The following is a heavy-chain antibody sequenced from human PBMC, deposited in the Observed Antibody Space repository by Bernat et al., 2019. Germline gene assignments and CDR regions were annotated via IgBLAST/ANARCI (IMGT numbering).Heavy chain of an antibody. J-gene: IGHJ6*02. CDR2: ISWNSGSI. CDR1: GFTFDDYA. D-gene: IGHD3-3*01. V-gene: IGHV3-9*01. Sequence: EVQLVESGGGLVQPGRSLRLSCAASGFTFDDYAMHWVRQAPGKGLEWVSGISWNSGSIGYADSVKGRFTISRDNAKNSLYLQMNSLRAEDTALYYCAKDAGETMTPNYYYYGMDVWGQGTTVTVSS. CDR3: AKDAGETMTPNYYYYGMDV.